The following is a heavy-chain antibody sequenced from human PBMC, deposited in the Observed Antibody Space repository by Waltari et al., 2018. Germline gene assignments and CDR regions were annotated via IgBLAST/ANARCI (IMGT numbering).Heavy chain of an antibody. CDR2: IIPIFGTA. D-gene: IGHD2-15*01. V-gene: IGHV1-69*05. Sequence: QVQLVQSGAEVKKPGSSVKVSCKASGGTFSSYAISWVRQAPGQGLEWMGGIIPIFGTANYTQKFQGRVTITTDESTSTAYMELSSLRSEDTAVYYCAGRVVVAQPGAFDIWGQGTMVTVSS. J-gene: IGHJ3*02. CDR1: GGTFSSYA. CDR3: AGRVVVAQPGAFDI.